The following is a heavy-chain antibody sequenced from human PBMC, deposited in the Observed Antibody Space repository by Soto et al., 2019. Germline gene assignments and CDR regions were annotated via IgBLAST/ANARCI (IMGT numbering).Heavy chain of an antibody. D-gene: IGHD3-16*01. CDR1: VFTFNKYA. CDR2: ISGSGAST. V-gene: IGHV3-23*01. CDR3: AKTPGVITVITSFDH. Sequence: GGSLRLSCADSVFTFNKYALAWVRQAPGKGLEWVSAISGSGASTYDADSVKGRFTISRDNSNNTLYLQMNSLRAEDTAVYYCAKTPGVITVITSFDHWGQGTPVTVSS. J-gene: IGHJ4*02.